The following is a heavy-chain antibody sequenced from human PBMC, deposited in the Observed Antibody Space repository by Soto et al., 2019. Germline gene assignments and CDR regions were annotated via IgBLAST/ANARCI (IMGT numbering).Heavy chain of an antibody. D-gene: IGHD4-17*01. Sequence: QVQLQQWGAGLLKPSETLSLTCAVYGGSLSGYYWSWIRQPPGKGLEWIGEINHSGNTNYNPSLKRRVTISVDTSKTQFSLNLTSVTAADTAVYYCARATTGIDYWGQGTLVTVSS. CDR1: GGSLSGYY. J-gene: IGHJ4*02. V-gene: IGHV4-34*02. CDR3: ARATTGIDY. CDR2: INHSGNT.